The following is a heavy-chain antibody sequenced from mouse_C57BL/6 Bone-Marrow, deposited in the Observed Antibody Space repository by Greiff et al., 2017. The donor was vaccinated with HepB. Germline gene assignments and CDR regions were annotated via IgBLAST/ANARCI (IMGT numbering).Heavy chain of an antibody. V-gene: IGHV1-81*01. CDR1: GYTFTSYG. J-gene: IGHJ1*03. CDR2: IYPRSGNT. Sequence: QVQLQQSGAELARPGASVKLSCKASGYTFTSYGISWVKQRTGQGLEWIGEIYPRSGNTYYNEKFKGKATLTADKSSSTAYMEIRSLTSEDSAVYFCAMYYYGSVEYWYFDVWGTGTTVTVSS. D-gene: IGHD1-1*01. CDR3: AMYYYGSVEYWYFDV.